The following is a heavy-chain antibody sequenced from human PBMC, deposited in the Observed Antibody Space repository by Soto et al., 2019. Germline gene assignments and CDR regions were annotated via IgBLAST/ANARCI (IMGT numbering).Heavy chain of an antibody. D-gene: IGHD6-19*01. CDR2: FDPEDGET. Sequence: ASVKVSCKVSGYTLTELSMHWVRQAPGKGLEWMGGFDPEDGETIYAQKFQGRVTMTEDTSTDTAYMELSSLRSEDTAVYYCATELGSIAVAGAPSGMDVWGQGTTVTVS. CDR3: ATELGSIAVAGAPSGMDV. CDR1: GYTLTELS. V-gene: IGHV1-24*01. J-gene: IGHJ6*02.